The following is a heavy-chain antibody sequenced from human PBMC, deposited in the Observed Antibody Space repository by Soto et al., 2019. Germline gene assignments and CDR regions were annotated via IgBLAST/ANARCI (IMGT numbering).Heavy chain of an antibody. V-gene: IGHV1-2*02. CDR3: ARDPDYGDYWGYFFDS. CDR1: GYTFAAYY. J-gene: IGHJ4*02. D-gene: IGHD4-17*01. Sequence: QVQLVQSGAEVKKPGASVKVSCKTSGYTFAAYYIHWIRQAPGQGLEWMGWINPTSGGTVYAQNFQDRVTMTRDTSNSTAYMELRRLNSDDTAVYYCARDPDYGDYWGYFFDSWGQGTPVTVSS. CDR2: INPTSGGT.